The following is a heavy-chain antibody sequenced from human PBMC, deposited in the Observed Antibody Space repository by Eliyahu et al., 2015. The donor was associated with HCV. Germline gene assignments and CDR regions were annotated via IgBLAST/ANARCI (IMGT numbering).Heavy chain of an antibody. V-gene: IGHV3-23*01. D-gene: IGHD5-18*01. CDR1: GFSFSNYA. CDR2: XXGSXDAT. Sequence: EVQLLESGGGLEHPGGSLRLSCTASGFSFSNYAVNWVRQAPGKGLEWVSXXXGSXDATYYAGSVKGRFTISRDNSKNTVYLQMNSLRAEDTAKYYCAKDFRGYTYAVKGFACDIWGQGTMVTVSS. J-gene: IGHJ3*02. CDR3: AKDFRGYTYAVKGFACDI.